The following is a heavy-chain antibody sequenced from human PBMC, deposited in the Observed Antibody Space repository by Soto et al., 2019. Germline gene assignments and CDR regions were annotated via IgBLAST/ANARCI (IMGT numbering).Heavy chain of an antibody. D-gene: IGHD6-19*01. CDR1: GYTFTGYY. Sequence: GASVKVSCKASGYTFTGYYMHWVRQAPGQGLEWMGWINPNSGGTNYAQKFQGRVTMTRDTSISTAYMELSRLRSDDTAVYYCARDPQSLVLYGMDVWGQGTTVTVSS. J-gene: IGHJ6*02. CDR3: ARDPQSLVLYGMDV. V-gene: IGHV1-2*02. CDR2: INPNSGGT.